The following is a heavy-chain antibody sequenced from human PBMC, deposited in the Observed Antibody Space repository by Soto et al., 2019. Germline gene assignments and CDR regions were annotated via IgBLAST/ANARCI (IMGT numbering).Heavy chain of an antibody. J-gene: IGHJ4*01. V-gene: IGHV3-72*01. Sequence: GGSLRLSCAASGITFSNYALSWVRQAPGKGLEWVGRIRNKANSYTTEYAASVKGRFTISRDDSKNLLFLQMYSLKTEDTAVYYCSRAGILTTPYYFDYWGQGTLVTVSS. D-gene: IGHD4-4*01. CDR3: SRAGILTTPYYFDY. CDR1: GITFSNYA. CDR2: IRNKANSYTT.